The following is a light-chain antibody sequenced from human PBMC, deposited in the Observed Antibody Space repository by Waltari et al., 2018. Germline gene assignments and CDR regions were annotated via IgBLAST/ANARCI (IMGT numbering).Light chain of an antibody. CDR1: SSDIGGYSS. Sequence: QSALTQPASVSGSPGQSITISCTGTSSDIGGYSSVSWYQQHPGKAPKLMIYDVTKRPSGVSNRFSGSNSGSTASLTISGLQAEDEADYYCSSYKGSSTLYVFGTGTKVTVL. V-gene: IGLV2-14*01. J-gene: IGLJ1*01. CDR2: DVT. CDR3: SSYKGSSTLYV.